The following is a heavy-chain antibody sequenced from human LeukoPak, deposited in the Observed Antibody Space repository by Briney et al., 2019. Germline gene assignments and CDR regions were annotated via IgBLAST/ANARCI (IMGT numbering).Heavy chain of an antibody. CDR2: IYYSGST. Sequence: SETLSLTCTVSGGSISSYYWSWIRQPPGKGLEWIGYIYYSGSTNYNPSLKSRVTISVDTSKNQFSLKLNSVTAADTAVYYCARDLHERVGAVAGSAWGQGTLVTVSS. J-gene: IGHJ5*02. CDR3: ARDLHERVGAVAGSA. V-gene: IGHV4-59*01. D-gene: IGHD6-19*01. CDR1: GGSISSYY.